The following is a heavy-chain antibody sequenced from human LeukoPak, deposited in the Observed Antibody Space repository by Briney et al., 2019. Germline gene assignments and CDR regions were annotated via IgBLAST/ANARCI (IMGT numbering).Heavy chain of an antibody. V-gene: IGHV3-23*01. J-gene: IGHJ5*02. D-gene: IGHD3-9*01. CDR2: ISGSGGST. Sequence: GGSLRLSCAASGFTFSSYAMSWVRQAPGKGLEWVSAISGSGGSTYYADSVKGRFTISRDNSKNTLYLQMNSLRAEDTAVYYCAKALRYFDWLSLDPWGQGTLVTVSS. CDR1: GFTFSSYA. CDR3: AKALRYFDWLSLDP.